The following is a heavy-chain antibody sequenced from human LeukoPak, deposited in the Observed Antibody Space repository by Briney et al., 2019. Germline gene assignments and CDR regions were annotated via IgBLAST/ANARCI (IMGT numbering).Heavy chain of an antibody. V-gene: IGHV4-59*01. CDR1: GGSISSYY. CDR3: ARAGPTAMANLDY. D-gene: IGHD5-18*01. J-gene: IGHJ4*02. Sequence: SETLSLTCTVSGGSISSYYWSWIRQPPGKGLEWIGYIYYSGSTNYNPSLKSRVTISVDTSKNQFSLKLSSVTAADTAVYYCARAGPTAMANLDYWGQGTLVTVSS. CDR2: IYYSGST.